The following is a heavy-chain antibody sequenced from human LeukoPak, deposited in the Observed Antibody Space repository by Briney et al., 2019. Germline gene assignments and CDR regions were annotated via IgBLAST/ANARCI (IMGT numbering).Heavy chain of an antibody. Sequence: SETLSLTCTVSGYSISSGYYWGWIRPPPGKGLKWIGIIYHSGSTYYNPSLKSRVTISVDTSKNQFSLKLSSVTGADTAVYYCAREGLYCSSSSCYGWFDPWGQGTLVTVSS. CDR1: GYSISSGYY. V-gene: IGHV4-38-2*02. J-gene: IGHJ5*02. D-gene: IGHD2-2*01. CDR2: IYHSGST. CDR3: AREGLYCSSSSCYGWFDP.